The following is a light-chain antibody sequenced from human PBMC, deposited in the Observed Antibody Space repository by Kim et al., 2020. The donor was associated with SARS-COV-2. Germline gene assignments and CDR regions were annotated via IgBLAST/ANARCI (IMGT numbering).Light chain of an antibody. CDR1: QRIDAK. Sequence: ATLSLSAGERADLACRASQRIDAKLAWYQQKPGQRPRLLIFDVSTRATGIPARFSGSGSGTDFTLTISSLEPEDLAFYYCQYSTSFGGGTKVDIK. J-gene: IGKJ4*01. V-gene: IGKV3-11*01. CDR3: QYSTS. CDR2: DVS.